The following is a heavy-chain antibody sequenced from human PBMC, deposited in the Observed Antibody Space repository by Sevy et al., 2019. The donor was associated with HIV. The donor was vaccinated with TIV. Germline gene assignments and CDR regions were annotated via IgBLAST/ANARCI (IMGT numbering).Heavy chain of an antibody. V-gene: IGHV1-8*01. Sequence: ASVKVSCKASGYTFTTYDIHWVRQATGQGLEWMGWMSPNSGNTGYPQKFQGRVTMTRDTSTNTAFMELSSLRSEDTAVYYCARWWGESYFHYHGVDVWGQGTTVTVSS. J-gene: IGHJ6*02. CDR1: GYTFTTYD. D-gene: IGHD1-26*01. CDR3: ARWWGESYFHYHGVDV. CDR2: MSPNSGNT.